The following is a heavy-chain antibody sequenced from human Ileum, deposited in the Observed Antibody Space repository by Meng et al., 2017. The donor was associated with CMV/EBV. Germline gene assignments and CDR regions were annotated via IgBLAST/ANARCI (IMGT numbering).Heavy chain of an antibody. CDR3: ARGVGSSWFDP. J-gene: IGHJ5*02. Sequence: SCEVSGYTFTDYFIPWVRQAPGQGLEWMGWLNSNTGDTKNGQKFQGRVTMTRDTSITTAYMELSRLTSDDTAVYYCARGVGSSWFDPWGQGILVTVSS. CDR2: LNSNTGDT. CDR1: GYTFTDYF. V-gene: IGHV1-2*02. D-gene: IGHD1-26*01.